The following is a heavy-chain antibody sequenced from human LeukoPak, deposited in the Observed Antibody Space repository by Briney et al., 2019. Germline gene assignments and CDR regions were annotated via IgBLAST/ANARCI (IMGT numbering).Heavy chain of an antibody. CDR3: ARAPNDYDFWSGPGDY. CDR2: IIPIFGTA. D-gene: IGHD3-3*01. CDR1: GGTFSSYA. J-gene: IGHJ4*02. V-gene: IGHV1-69*13. Sequence: SVKVSCKASGGTFSSYAISWVRQAPGQGLEWMGGIIPIFGTANYAQKFQGRVTITADESTSTAYMELSSLRSEDTAVYYCARAPNDYDFWSGPGDYWGQGTLVTVSS.